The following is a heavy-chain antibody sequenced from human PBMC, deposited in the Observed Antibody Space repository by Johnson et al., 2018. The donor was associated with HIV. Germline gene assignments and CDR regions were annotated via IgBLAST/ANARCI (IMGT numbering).Heavy chain of an antibody. J-gene: IGHJ3*02. CDR1: GFTFSSYA. CDR2: ISGSGGST. CDR3: AKDAYDSSGYYYGAFDI. V-gene: IGHV3-23*04. Sequence: VQLVESGGGLVQPGGSLRLSCAASGFTFSSYAMSWVRQAPGKGLEWVSAISGSGGSTYYADSVKGRFTISRDNSKNTLYLQMNSLSAEDTAVYYCAKDAYDSSGYYYGAFDIWGQGTMVTVSS. D-gene: IGHD3-22*01.